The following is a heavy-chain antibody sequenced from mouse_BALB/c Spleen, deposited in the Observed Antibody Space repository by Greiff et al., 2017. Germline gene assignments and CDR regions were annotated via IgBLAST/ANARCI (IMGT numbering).Heavy chain of an antibody. CDR2: IWGGGST. J-gene: IGHJ4*01. V-gene: IGHV2-6-5*01. Sequence: VKLKESGPGLVAPSQSLSITCTVSGFSLTDYGVSWIRQPPGKGLEWLGVIWGGGSTYYNSALKSRLSISKDNSKSQVFLKMNSLQTDDTAMYYCAKQGYGNSDYYAMDYWGQGTSVTVSS. D-gene: IGHD2-10*02. CDR1: GFSLTDYG. CDR3: AKQGYGNSDYYAMDY.